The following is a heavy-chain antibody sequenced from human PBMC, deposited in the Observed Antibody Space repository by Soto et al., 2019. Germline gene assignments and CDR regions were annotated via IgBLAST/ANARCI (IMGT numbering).Heavy chain of an antibody. V-gene: IGHV4-34*01. CDR1: GGSFSGYY. CDR3: ARLPHYDFWSGYSSKDAFDI. Sequence: QVQLQQWGAGLLKPSETLSLTCAVYGGSFSGYYWSWIRQPPGKGLEWIGEINHSGSTNYNPSLKSRVTISVDTSKNQFSLKLSSVTAADTAVYYCARLPHYDFWSGYSSKDAFDIWGQGTMVTVSS. D-gene: IGHD3-3*01. J-gene: IGHJ3*02. CDR2: INHSGST.